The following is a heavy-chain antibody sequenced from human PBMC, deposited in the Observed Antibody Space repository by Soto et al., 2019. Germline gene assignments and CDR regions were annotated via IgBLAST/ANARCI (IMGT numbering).Heavy chain of an antibody. CDR2: MYHSGTF. V-gene: IGHV4-30-2*01. Sequence: SETLSVTCAVSGGSIGGVGYSWSWIRQPPGGGLEWIGYMYHSGTFLKSPSLKTRLTMSLDMSKNQFSLTLNSMTAADTAVYYCARAQFYSGSGNYNNLMFDAWGQGIQVTVSS. J-gene: IGHJ5*02. CDR1: GGSIGGVGYS. D-gene: IGHD3-10*01. CDR3: ARAQFYSGSGNYNNLMFDA.